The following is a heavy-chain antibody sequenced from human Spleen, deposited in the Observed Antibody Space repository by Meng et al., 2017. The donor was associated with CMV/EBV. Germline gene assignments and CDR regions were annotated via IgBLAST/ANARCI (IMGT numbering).Heavy chain of an antibody. V-gene: IGHV3-21*01. CDR2: IGSGDKYI. Sequence: GGSLRLSCAASGFTFSNYALSWVRQAPGKGLEWVSSIGSGDKYIQYADSVKGRFTISRDNAKNSLYLQLKSLRAEDTALYYCARYGDYVSLDYWGQGTLVTVSS. J-gene: IGHJ4*02. CDR3: ARYGDYVSLDY. CDR1: GFTFSNYA. D-gene: IGHD4-17*01.